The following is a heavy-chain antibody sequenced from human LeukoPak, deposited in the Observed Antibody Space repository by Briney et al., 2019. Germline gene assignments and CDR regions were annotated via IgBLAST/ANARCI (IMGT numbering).Heavy chain of an antibody. CDR1: GLTFSSYE. D-gene: IGHD2-15*01. V-gene: IGHV3-48*03. CDR2: ISSSGSTI. Sequence: GGSLRLSCAASGLTFSSYEMNWVRQAPGKGLEWVSYISSSGSTIYYADSVKGRFTISRDNAKNSLYLQMNSLRAEDTAVYYCATLVIAATPYYYYYGMDVWGQGTTVTVSS. J-gene: IGHJ6*02. CDR3: ATLVIAATPYYYYYGMDV.